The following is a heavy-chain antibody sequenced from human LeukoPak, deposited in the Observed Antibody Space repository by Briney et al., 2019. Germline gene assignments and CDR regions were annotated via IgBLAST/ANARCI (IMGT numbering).Heavy chain of an antibody. Sequence: GGSLRLSCAASGFTFDDYIMHWVRQSPGKRLEWDSLLSHDGTFTYYADSVRGRFTISRDNSKNFVYLQLTGLTSEDSGFYYCAKGWSSSSSSYFDAWGQGTLVTVS. V-gene: IGHV3-43*01. CDR3: AKGWSSSSSSYFDA. D-gene: IGHD6-6*01. J-gene: IGHJ4*02. CDR2: LSHDGTFT. CDR1: GFTFDDYI.